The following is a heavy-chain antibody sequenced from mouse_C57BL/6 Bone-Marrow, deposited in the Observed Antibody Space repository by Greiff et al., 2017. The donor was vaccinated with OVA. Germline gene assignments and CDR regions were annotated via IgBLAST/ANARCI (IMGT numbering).Heavy chain of an antibody. Sequence: DVMLVESGGGLVQPGGSLKLSCAASGLTFSDYGMAWVRQAPRKGPEWVAFISNLAYSIYYADTVTGRFTISRENAKNTLYLEMSSLRSEDTAMYYCARQDYDYGYAMDYWGQGTSVTVSS. CDR3: ARQDYDYGYAMDY. CDR1: GLTFSDYG. CDR2: ISNLAYSI. V-gene: IGHV5-15*01. J-gene: IGHJ4*01. D-gene: IGHD2-4*01.